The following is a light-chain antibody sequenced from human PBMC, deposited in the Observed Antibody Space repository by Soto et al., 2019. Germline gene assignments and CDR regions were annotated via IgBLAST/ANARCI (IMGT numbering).Light chain of an antibody. Sequence: DIQLTQSPSFLSASVGDRVTITCRASQGISSSLAWYQQKAGKAPKLQIYGASTLQSVVPSRFSGSVSATEFTRTICSLQPYDFATYYCQQYNSFSITFGQGTRLEIK. CDR3: QQYNSFSIT. CDR2: GAS. V-gene: IGKV1-9*01. J-gene: IGKJ5*01. CDR1: QGISSS.